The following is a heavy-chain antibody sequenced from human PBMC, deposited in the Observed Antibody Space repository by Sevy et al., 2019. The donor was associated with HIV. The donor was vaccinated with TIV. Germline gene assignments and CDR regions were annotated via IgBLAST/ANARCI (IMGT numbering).Heavy chain of an antibody. V-gene: IGHV3-30-3*01. CDR2: ISYDGSNK. CDR3: AREEGSIAARTFDY. Sequence: GGSLRLSCAASGFTFSSYAMQWVRQAPGKGLEWVAVISYDGSNKYYADSVKGRFTISRDNSKNTLYLQMNSLRAEDTAVYYCAREEGSIAARTFDYWGQGTLLTVSS. J-gene: IGHJ4*02. CDR1: GFTFSSYA. D-gene: IGHD6-6*01.